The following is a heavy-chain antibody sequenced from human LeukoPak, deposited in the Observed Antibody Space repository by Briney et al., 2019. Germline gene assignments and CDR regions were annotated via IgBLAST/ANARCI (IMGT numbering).Heavy chain of an antibody. CDR3: ARGQLWLYYFDY. CDR1: GIIFSSYS. CDR2: ISSSSSYI. J-gene: IGHJ4*02. D-gene: IGHD5-18*01. Sequence: GGSLRLSCADSGIIFSSYSMNWVRQAPGKGLEWVSTISSSSSYIYYADSVKGRFTISRDNSKDTLYLQMNSLRSEDTSVYYCARGQLWLYYFDYWGQGTLVTVSS. V-gene: IGHV3-21*01.